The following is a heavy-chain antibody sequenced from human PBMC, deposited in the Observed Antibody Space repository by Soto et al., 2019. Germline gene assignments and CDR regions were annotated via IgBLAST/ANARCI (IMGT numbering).Heavy chain of an antibody. V-gene: IGHV4-39*01. CDR3: ARHVAGYSSGLDY. CDR1: GGSISSSSYY. J-gene: IGHJ4*02. D-gene: IGHD6-19*01. CDR2: IDYSGNT. Sequence: QLQLQESGPGLVKPSETLSLTCTVSGGSISSSSYYWGWIRQPPGKGLEWIGSIDYSGNTYYNPSLKSRVTISVDTSKNQFSLKLSSVTAADTAVYYCARHVAGYSSGLDYWGQGTLVTVSS.